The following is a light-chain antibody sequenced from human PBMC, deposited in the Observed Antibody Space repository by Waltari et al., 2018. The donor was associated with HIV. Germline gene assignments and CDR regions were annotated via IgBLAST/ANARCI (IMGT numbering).Light chain of an antibody. J-gene: IGLJ3*02. Sequence: QSVLTQPPSASGTPGQRVTIPCSGSSSTTGSNTINRYQQLPGTALKLLICSNNQRPSGVPDRFSGPKSGTSASLAISGLQSEDEADYYCAAWDDSLNGPWVFGGGTKLTVL. CDR3: AAWDDSLNGPWV. V-gene: IGLV1-44*01. CDR1: SSTTGSNT. CDR2: SNN.